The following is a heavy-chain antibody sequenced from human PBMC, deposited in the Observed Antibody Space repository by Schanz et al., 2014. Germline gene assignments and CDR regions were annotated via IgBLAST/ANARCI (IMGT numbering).Heavy chain of an antibody. J-gene: IGHJ6*02. Sequence: QVQLQESGPGLVKPSQTLSLTCAVSGGSISSGGYSWSWIRQPPGKGLEWIGYIFFRGSTYYNPSLKRGVTISIDAAKTQSSRRRASGTAADTAVYYCYGMDVWGQGTTVTVSS. V-gene: IGHV4-30-4*07. CDR2: IFFRGST. CDR3: YGMDV. CDR1: GGSISSGGYS.